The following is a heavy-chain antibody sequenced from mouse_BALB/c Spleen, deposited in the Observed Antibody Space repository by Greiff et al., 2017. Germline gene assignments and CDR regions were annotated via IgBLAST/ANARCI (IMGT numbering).Heavy chain of an antibody. CDR1: GFNIKDTY. Sequence: VHVKQSGAELVKPGASVKLSCTASGFNIKDTYMHWVKQRPEQGLEWIGRIDPANGNTKYDPKFQGKATITADTSSNTAYLQLSSLTSEDTAVYYCARGYGNYGFAYWGQGTLVTVSA. CDR2: IDPANGNT. J-gene: IGHJ3*01. CDR3: ARGYGNYGFAY. D-gene: IGHD2-10*02. V-gene: IGHV14-3*02.